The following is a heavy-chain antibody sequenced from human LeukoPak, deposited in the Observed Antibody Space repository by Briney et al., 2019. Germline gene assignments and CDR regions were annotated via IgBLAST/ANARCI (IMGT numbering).Heavy chain of an antibody. J-gene: IGHJ6*02. V-gene: IGHV3-66*01. CDR3: ARDGVVPAAAYYSHYYGMDV. CDR1: GFTVSSNY. CDR2: IYSGGST. Sequence: PGGSLRLSCAASGFTVSSNYMSWVRQAPGNGLEWVSVIYSGGSTYYADSVKGRFTISRDNSKNTLYLQMNSLRAEDTAVYCCARDGVVPAAAYYSHYYGMDVWGQGTTVTVSS. D-gene: IGHD2-2*01.